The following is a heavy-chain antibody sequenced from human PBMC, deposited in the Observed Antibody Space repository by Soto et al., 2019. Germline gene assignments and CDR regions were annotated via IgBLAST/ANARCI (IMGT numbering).Heavy chain of an antibody. D-gene: IGHD2-21*01. V-gene: IGHV4-30-2*01. CDR2: IYHSGST. CDR3: AGVRGPYCGGECYPPAPNWFDP. CDR1: GGSISSGGYS. Sequence: QLQLQESGSGLVKPSQTLSLTCAVSGGSISSGGYSWSWIRQPPGKGLEWIGYIYHSGSTYYNPSLKGRVTISVDRSKNQGSLKLSSVTAADSAVYYCAGVRGPYCGGECYPPAPNWFDPWGQGTLVTVSS. J-gene: IGHJ5*02.